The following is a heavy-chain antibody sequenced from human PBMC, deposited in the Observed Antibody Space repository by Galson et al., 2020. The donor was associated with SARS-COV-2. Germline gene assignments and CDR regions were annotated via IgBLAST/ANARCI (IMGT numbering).Heavy chain of an antibody. D-gene: IGHD4-17*01. CDR2: IKRKADGGAT. CDR3: TTASYGDYGGYSDY. Sequence: GGSLRLSCAASGFTFSNAWMTWVRQAPGKGLEWVGQIKRKADGGATEYASPVRGRFTISRDDSKRTLYLDMNSLKNEDTAVYYCTTASYGDYGGYSDYWGQGTLVTVSS. CDR1: GFTFSNAW. V-gene: IGHV3-15*01. J-gene: IGHJ4*02.